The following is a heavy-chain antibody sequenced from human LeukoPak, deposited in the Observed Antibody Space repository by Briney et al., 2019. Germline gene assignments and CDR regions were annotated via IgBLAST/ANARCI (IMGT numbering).Heavy chain of an antibody. J-gene: IGHJ6*03. CDR3: AKDVRLINAYYLYMDV. V-gene: IGHV3-23*01. Sequence: GGSLRLSCAASGFTFINYVMSWVRQAPGKGLQWVSTISGPGSSTYYADSVQGRFTVSRDNSKNTLYLHLSSLRAEDTALYYCAKDVRLINAYYLYMDVWGKGTTVTVSS. CDR1: GFTFINYV. CDR2: ISGPGSST. D-gene: IGHD3-10*02.